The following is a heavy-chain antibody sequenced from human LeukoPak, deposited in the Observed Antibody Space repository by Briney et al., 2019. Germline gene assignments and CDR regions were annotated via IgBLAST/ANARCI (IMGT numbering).Heavy chain of an antibody. V-gene: IGHV5-51*01. CDR3: AIHVPTHCSSTSCYVPDY. CDR1: GYRFTSYW. CDR2: IYPGDSDT. J-gene: IGHJ4*02. Sequence: GESLKISCKGSGYRFTSYWIGWVRQMPGKGLEWMGFIYPGDSDTRYSPSFQGQVTISADKSISTAYLQWSSLKGADTAMYYCAIHVPTHCSSTSCYVPDYWGQGTLVTVSS. D-gene: IGHD2-2*01.